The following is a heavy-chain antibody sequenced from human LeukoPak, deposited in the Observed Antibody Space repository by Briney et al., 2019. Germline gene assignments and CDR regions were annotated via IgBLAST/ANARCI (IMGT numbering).Heavy chain of an antibody. Sequence: ASVKVSCKVSGYTLTELSMHWVRQAPGKGLEWMGGFDPEDGETIYAQKFQGRVTMTEDTSTDTAYMELSSLRSEDTAVYYCATGMDCTNGVCYTLDYWGQGTLVTVSS. CDR2: FDPEDGET. V-gene: IGHV1-24*01. J-gene: IGHJ4*02. CDR3: ATGMDCTNGVCYTLDY. CDR1: GYTLTELS. D-gene: IGHD2-8*01.